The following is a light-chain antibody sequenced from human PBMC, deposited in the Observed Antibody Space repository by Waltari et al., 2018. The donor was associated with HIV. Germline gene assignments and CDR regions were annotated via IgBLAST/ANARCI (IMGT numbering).Light chain of an antibody. CDR1: QSVSSSY. V-gene: IGKV3-20*01. J-gene: IGKJ2*01. CDR3: HQYGSSHT. CDR2: GAS. Sequence: EHVLTQSPGTLSLSLGERATLSCRASQSVSSSYLAWYQQKPGQAPRLLISGASSRATGIPDRFSGSGSGTDFTLTISRLEPEDFAVYYCHQYGSSHTFGQGTKLEIK.